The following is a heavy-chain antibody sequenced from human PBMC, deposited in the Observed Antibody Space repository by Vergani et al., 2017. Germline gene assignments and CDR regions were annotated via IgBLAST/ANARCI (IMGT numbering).Heavy chain of an antibody. CDR3: ANDLVWRITMIVGDAFDI. V-gene: IGHV3-9*01. CDR2: ISWKSGSI. J-gene: IGHJ3*02. D-gene: IGHD3-22*01. Sequence: EVQLVESGGGLVQPGRSLRLSCAASGFTFDDYAMHWVRQAPGKGLEWVSGISWKSGSIGYAASGKGRFTIARDNAKNSLDLQMNSLRAEDTSLYYFANDLVWRITMIVGDAFDIWGQGTMVTVSS. CDR1: GFTFDDYA.